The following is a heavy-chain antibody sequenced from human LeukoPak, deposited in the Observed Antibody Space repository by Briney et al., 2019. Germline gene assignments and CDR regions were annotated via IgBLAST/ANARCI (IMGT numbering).Heavy chain of an antibody. CDR2: ISNSGSTI. CDR3: AKRTGTFDY. V-gene: IGHV3-48*03. D-gene: IGHD1-1*01. J-gene: IGHJ4*02. Sequence: GGSLRLSCAASGFTFSIFEMNWVRQAPGKGLEWVSYISNSGSTIYYADSVKGRFTVSRDNAKNSLFLQMNSLRAEDTAVYYCAKRTGTFDYWGQGTLVTVSS. CDR1: GFTFSIFE.